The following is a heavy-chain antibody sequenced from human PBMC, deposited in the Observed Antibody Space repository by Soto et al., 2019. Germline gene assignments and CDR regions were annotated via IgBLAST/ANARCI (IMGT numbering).Heavy chain of an antibody. CDR3: ARGGSVVLVPDDVHVDQYGMDL. J-gene: IGHJ6*02. CDR1: GYMFTNYF. D-gene: IGHD2-15*01. V-gene: IGHV1-46*01. CDR2: VNPNLGST. Sequence: QVQLVQSGAEVKPPGASVKISCTSSGYMFTNYFIHWVRLAPGQGLQWIGIVNPNLGSTGTAQKFQGRVTMSIDTSPSTVALEVSSLRLEDTGVYFWARGGSVVLVPDDVHVDQYGMDLWGQGTTVTVS.